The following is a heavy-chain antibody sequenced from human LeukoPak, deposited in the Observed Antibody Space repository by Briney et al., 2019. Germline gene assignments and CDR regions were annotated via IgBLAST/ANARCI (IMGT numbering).Heavy chain of an antibody. CDR3: ARGRLSLDY. V-gene: IGHV4-59*12. Sequence: SETLSLTCIVSGGSISNYYWSWIRKSPGKGLEWIGHISGRGSTNYNPSLKSRVTISVDTSKNQFSLKLSSVTAADTAVYYCARGRLSLDYWGQGTLVTVSS. CDR2: ISGRGST. D-gene: IGHD1-1*01. J-gene: IGHJ4*02. CDR1: GGSISNYY.